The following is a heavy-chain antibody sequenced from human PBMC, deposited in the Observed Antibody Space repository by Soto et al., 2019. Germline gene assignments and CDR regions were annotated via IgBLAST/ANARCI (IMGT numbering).Heavy chain of an antibody. CDR3: ARDVNQNYYYGMDV. J-gene: IGHJ6*02. CDR1: GFTFSSYS. Sequence: GSLRLSCAASGFTFSSYSMNWVRQAPGKGLEWVSSISSSSSYIYYADSVKGRFTISRDNAKNSLYLQMNSLRAEDTAVYYCARDVNQNYYYGMDVWGQGTTVTVSS. CDR2: ISSSSSYI. D-gene: IGHD2-2*01. V-gene: IGHV3-21*01.